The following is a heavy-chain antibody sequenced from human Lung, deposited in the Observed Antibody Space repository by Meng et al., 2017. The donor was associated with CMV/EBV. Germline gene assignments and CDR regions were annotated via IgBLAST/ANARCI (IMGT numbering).Heavy chain of an antibody. D-gene: IGHD2-2*01. CDR2: IYSGGST. CDR1: GFIGSTKY. J-gene: IGHJ4*02. CDR3: ARGEVPAIIDY. Sequence: EVQLVDAGGGVVQTGGSLRLSCEASGFIGSTKYMNWVRQAPGKGLEWVSVIYSGGSTYYTDSVKGRFTISRDNSKNTLYLQMNSLRTEDTAVYYCARGEVPAIIDYWGQGILVTVSS. V-gene: IGHV3-66*01.